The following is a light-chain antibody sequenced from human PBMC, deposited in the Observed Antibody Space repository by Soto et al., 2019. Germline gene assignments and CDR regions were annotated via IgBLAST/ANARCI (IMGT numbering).Light chain of an antibody. V-gene: IGLV2-23*01. J-gene: IGLJ1*01. CDR3: CSYAVGSNHYV. Sequence: QSAQTHPASVCWSPGQSVTISCTGTSSDVGSYNLVSWYQQHPGKAPKLMIYEGSKRPSGVSNRFSGSKSGNTASLTISGLQAEDEADYYCCSYAVGSNHYVFGTGTKVTVL. CDR1: SSDVGSYNL. CDR2: EGS.